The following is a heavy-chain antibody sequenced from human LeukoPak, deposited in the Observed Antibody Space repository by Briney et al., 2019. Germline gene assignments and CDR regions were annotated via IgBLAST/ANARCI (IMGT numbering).Heavy chain of an antibody. CDR3: AKDLSLTTVTTYGY. CDR2: ISGSGGST. V-gene: IGHV3-23*01. D-gene: IGHD4-17*01. J-gene: IGHJ4*02. Sequence: GGSLRLSCAASGFTFSSYAMSWVRQAPGKGLEWVSAISGSGGSTYYADSVKGRFTISRDNSKNTLFLQMNSLRAEDTAVYYCAKDLSLTTVTTYGYWGQGTLVTVSS. CDR1: GFTFSSYA.